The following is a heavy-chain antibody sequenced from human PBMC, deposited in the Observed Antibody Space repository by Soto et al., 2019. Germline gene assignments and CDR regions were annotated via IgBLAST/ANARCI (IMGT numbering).Heavy chain of an antibody. J-gene: IGHJ6*02. Sequence: GESLKISCKGSGYTFTDYWIGWVRQMPGKGLEWMGRIDPSDSYTNYSPSFQGHVSISADKSISTAYLQWSSLKASDTAMYYCARHYVRVGATLGYYHYGMAVWGQGTTVTVSS. CDR1: GYTFTDYW. D-gene: IGHD1-26*01. V-gene: IGHV5-10-1*01. CDR3: ARHYVRVGATLGYYHYGMAV. CDR2: IDPSDSYT.